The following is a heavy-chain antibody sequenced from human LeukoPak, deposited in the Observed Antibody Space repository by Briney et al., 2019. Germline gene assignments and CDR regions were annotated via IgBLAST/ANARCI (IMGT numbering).Heavy chain of an antibody. J-gene: IGHJ5*02. CDR1: GGSISSYY. CDR3: ARASIDYLSFDP. Sequence: SETLSLTCTVSGGSISSYYWSRIRQPPGKGLEWIGYIYYSGSTNYNPSLKSRVTISVDTSKNQFSLKLSSVTAADTAVYYCARASIDYLSFDPWGQGTLVTVSS. V-gene: IGHV4-59*12. D-gene: IGHD4/OR15-4a*01. CDR2: IYYSGST.